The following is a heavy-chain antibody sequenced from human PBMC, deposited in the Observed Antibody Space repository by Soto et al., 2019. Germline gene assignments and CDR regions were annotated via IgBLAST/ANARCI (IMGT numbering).Heavy chain of an antibody. V-gene: IGHV1-8*01. CDR3: ARGGHIAVVTASFDY. CDR1: GYTFTSYD. CDR2: MNPNSGNT. D-gene: IGHD2-21*02. J-gene: IGHJ4*02. Sequence: ASLKVSCKASGYTFTSYDINWVRQATGQGLEWMGWMNPNSGNTGYAQKFQGRVTMTRNTSISTAYMELSSLRSEDTAVYYCARGGHIAVVTASFDYWGQGTLVTVSS.